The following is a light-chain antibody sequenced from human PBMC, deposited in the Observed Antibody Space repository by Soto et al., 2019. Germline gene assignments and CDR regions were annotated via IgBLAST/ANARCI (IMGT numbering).Light chain of an antibody. CDR2: DAS. CDR3: QQRSNWPPT. CDR1: QSVSSY. V-gene: IGKV3-11*01. Sequence: EIVLTQSPATLSLSPGERATLSCRASQSVSSYLAWYQQKPGQAPRLLIYDASNRATVIPARFSGSGSGTDFTLNISSLEPEDFAVYYCQQRSNWPPTFGQGTKVEIK. J-gene: IGKJ1*01.